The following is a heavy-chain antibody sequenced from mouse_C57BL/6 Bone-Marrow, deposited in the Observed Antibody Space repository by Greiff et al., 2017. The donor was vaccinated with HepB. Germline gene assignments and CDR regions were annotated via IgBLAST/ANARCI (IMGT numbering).Heavy chain of an antibody. J-gene: IGHJ4*01. CDR2: IWSDGST. V-gene: IGHV2-6-1*01. CDR3: ARHGRGWLLRGDAMDY. CDR1: GFSLTSYG. D-gene: IGHD2-3*01. Sequence: VKLMESGPGLVAPSQSLSITCTVSGFSLTSYGVHWVRQPPGKGLEWLVVIWSDGSTTYNSALKSRLSISKDNSKSQVFLKMNSLQTDDTAMYYCARHGRGWLLRGDAMDYWGQGTSVTVSS.